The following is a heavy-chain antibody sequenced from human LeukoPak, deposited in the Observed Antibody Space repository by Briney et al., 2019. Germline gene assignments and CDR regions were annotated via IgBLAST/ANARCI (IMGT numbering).Heavy chain of an antibody. J-gene: IGHJ4*02. CDR1: GYIFTNYA. D-gene: IGHD3-9*01. CDR3: ARGYYDLLTGHVVTYYFYY. CDR2: INAGNGKA. V-gene: IGHV1-3*01. Sequence: ASVKVSCKASGYIFTNYAIHWVRQAPGQRLEWMGWINAGNGKANYSQKFRGRVTLTRDTSASTAYMELSSLRSADTAVYYCARGYYDLLTGHVVTYYFYYWGQGTLVTVSS.